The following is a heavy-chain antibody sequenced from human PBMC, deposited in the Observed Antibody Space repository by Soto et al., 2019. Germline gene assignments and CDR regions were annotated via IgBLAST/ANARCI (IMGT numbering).Heavy chain of an antibody. CDR1: GYTFTGYY. CDR2: INPNSGGT. J-gene: IGHJ6*02. D-gene: IGHD3-22*01. Sequence: ASVKVSCKASGYTFTGYYMHWVRQAPGQGIEWKGWINPNSGGTNYAQKFQGWVTMTRDTSISTAYMELSRLRSDDTAVYYCARDLPPTYYYDSSGYYRYYGMDVWGQGTTVTVSS. CDR3: ARDLPPTYYYDSSGYYRYYGMDV. V-gene: IGHV1-2*04.